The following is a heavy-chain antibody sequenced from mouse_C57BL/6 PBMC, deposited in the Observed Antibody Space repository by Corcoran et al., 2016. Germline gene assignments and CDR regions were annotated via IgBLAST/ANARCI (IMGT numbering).Heavy chain of an antibody. J-gene: IGHJ3*01. CDR2: SNPKNAGT. CDR1: GYTSTDYY. Sequence: DAQLQHSEPEWVKPGDSEKISCKDSGYTSTDYYMNWVKQSRGKSLEWYGDSNPKNAGTSYTKKFKGKATMRVDKTSSNAYMELRSLTSEDSAVYYCARSGEPWFAYWGQGTLVTVSA. D-gene: IGHD3-1*01. V-gene: IGHV1-26*01. CDR3: ARSGEPWFAY.